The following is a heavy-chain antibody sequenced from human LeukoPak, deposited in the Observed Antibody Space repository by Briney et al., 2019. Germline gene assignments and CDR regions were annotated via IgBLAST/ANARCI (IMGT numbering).Heavy chain of an antibody. CDR2: IRSSSSTI. J-gene: IGHJ4*02. CDR3: ARVNYYALDY. CDR1: GFTFSTYS. D-gene: IGHD3-10*01. Sequence: PGGSLRLSCPASGFTFSTYSMIWVRQAPGKGLEWVSYIRSSSSTIYYADSVQGRFTISRDNAENSLYLQMNSLRDEDTAVYYCARVNYYALDYWGQGTLVTVSS. V-gene: IGHV3-48*02.